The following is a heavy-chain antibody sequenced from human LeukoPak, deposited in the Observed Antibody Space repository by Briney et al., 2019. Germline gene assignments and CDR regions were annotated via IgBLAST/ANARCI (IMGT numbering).Heavy chain of an antibody. D-gene: IGHD3-3*01. Sequence: PGGSLRLSCAASGFTFSSYSMNWVRQAPGKGLEWVSSISSSSSSYIYYADSVKGRFTISRDNAKNSLYLQMNSLRAEDTAVYYCARDQNKVEWLPDNWFDPWGQGTLVTVSS. CDR2: ISSSSSSYI. V-gene: IGHV3-21*01. J-gene: IGHJ5*02. CDR1: GFTFSSYS. CDR3: ARDQNKVEWLPDNWFDP.